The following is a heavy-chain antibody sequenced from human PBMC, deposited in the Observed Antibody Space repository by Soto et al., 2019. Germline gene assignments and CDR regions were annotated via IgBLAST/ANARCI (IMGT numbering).Heavy chain of an antibody. J-gene: IGHJ4*02. CDR2: IDWDDDK. CDR1: GFSLSTSGMR. V-gene: IGHV2-70*04. D-gene: IGHD4-17*01. Sequence: SGPTLVNPTQTLTLTCTFSGFSLSTSGMRVTWIRQPPGKALEWLARIDWDDDKFYSTSLKTRLTTSKDTSKNQVVLTMTNMDPVDTATYYCARIAGTVNLFDYWGQGTLVTVSS. CDR3: ARIAGTVNLFDY.